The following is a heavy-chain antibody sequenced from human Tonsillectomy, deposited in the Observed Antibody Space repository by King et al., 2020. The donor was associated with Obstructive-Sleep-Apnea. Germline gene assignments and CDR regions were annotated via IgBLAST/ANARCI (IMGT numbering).Heavy chain of an antibody. CDR2: IFYSGHT. Sequence: QLQESGPGLVKPSETLSLTCTDSGGSISNNNYYWGWIRQPPGKGLEWIGSIFYSGHTYYNPSLKSRVTISVDTSKKQFSLKLRSVTAADTAVYYCASGGSFGGPTWFDPWGQGTLVTVSS. V-gene: IGHV4-39*07. CDR1: GGSISNNNYY. J-gene: IGHJ5*02. CDR3: ASGGSFGGPTWFDP. D-gene: IGHD3-16*01.